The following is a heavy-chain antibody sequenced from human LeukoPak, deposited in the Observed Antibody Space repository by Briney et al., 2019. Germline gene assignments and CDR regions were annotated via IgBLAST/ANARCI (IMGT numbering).Heavy chain of an antibody. J-gene: IGHJ4*02. CDR1: GFTFGSYA. V-gene: IGHV3-30*04. CDR2: ISYDGSNK. Sequence: GRSLRLSCAASGFTFGSYAMHWVRQAPGKGLEWVAVISYDGSNKYYADSVKGRFTISRDNSKNTLYLQMNSLRAEDTAVYYCARAGGIQLWYYYFDYWGQGTLVTVSS. CDR3: ARAGGIQLWYYYFDY. D-gene: IGHD5-18*01.